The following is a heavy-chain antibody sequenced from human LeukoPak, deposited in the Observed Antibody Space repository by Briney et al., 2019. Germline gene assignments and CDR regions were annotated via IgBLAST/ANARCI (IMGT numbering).Heavy chain of an antibody. CDR3: AREPYMIRGFDS. CDR2: ISNSGSP. CDR1: GGSISQNY. V-gene: IGHV4-59*12. Sequence: PSETLSLTCTVSGGSISQNYWTWLRQPPGKGLEWIGDISNSGSPNYNPSLKSRVTMSVDPSKNHFSLNLSSVTAADTAVYYCAREPYMIRGFDSWGQGTLVTVSS. D-gene: IGHD3-10*01. J-gene: IGHJ4*02.